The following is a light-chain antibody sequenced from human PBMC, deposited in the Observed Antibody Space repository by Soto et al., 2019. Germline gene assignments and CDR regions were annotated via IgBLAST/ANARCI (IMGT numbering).Light chain of an antibody. CDR3: QKTYSTPWT. J-gene: IGKJ1*01. V-gene: IGKV1-39*01. CDR1: QSISSW. CDR2: AAS. Sequence: DIQMTHSPSTLSASVVYRVTITFRASQSISSWLAWYQQKPGKAPKLLIFAASNLQSGVPSRFSGNGSGTAFTLTISSLQPEDFTTYNCQKTYSTPWTFGQGTKVDIK.